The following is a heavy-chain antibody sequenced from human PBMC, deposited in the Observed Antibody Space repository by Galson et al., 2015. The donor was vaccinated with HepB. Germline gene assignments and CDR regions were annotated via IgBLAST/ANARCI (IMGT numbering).Heavy chain of an antibody. CDR1: GFTFSSYA. D-gene: IGHD6-19*01. CDR3: ARDRSGSGWYRGAFDT. V-gene: IGHV3-64*01. CDR2: ISSQGVST. Sequence: SLRHSCAASGFTFSSYAIDWVRQAPGKGLEYVSGISSQGVSTYYANSVKGRFTISRDNSKNTVYLQMGSLRAEDMAVYYCARDRSGSGWYRGAFDTWGQGTVVTVSS. J-gene: IGHJ3*02.